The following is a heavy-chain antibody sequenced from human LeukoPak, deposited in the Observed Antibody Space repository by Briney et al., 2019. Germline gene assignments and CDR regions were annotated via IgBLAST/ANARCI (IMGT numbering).Heavy chain of an antibody. CDR2: ISSSGST. CDR1: GDSISSGDYY. J-gene: IGHJ3*01. D-gene: IGHD3-22*01. V-gene: IGHV4-61*02. Sequence: SETLSLTCTVSGDSISSGDYYWRWIRQPAGKGLEWIGRISSSGSTNYNPSLKSRVTISVDTSKNQFSLKLSSVTAADTAVYFCARGPYSYDSSGAFDLWGQGTMVTVCS. CDR3: ARGPYSYDSSGAFDL.